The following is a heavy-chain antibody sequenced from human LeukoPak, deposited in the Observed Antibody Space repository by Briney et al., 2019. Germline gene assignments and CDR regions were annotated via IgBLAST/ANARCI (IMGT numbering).Heavy chain of an antibody. CDR1: RFTFDDYA. Sequence: GGSLRLSCAASRFTFDDYAMHWVRQAPRKGLEWVSGISWNSGSIGYADSVKGRFTISRDNAKNSLYLQMNSLRAEDTALYYCAKGLSGDYDQGYFDYWGQGTLVTVSS. V-gene: IGHV3-9*01. CDR2: ISWNSGSI. J-gene: IGHJ4*02. CDR3: AKGLSGDYDQGYFDY. D-gene: IGHD4-17*01.